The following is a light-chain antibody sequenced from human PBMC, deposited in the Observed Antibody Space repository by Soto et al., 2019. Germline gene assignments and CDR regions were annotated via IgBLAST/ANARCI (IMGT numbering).Light chain of an antibody. J-gene: IGKJ3*01. CDR2: WAS. Sequence: DIVMTQSPDSLAVSLGERATINCKSSQSGLYSSNNKNYLAWYQQKPGQPPKLLIYWASTRESVVPDRFSGSGSGTDFTLTISRLQAEDVAVYYCQQYYSTPKTFGPGTKVDIK. V-gene: IGKV4-1*01. CDR3: QQYYSTPKT. CDR1: QSGLYSSNNKNY.